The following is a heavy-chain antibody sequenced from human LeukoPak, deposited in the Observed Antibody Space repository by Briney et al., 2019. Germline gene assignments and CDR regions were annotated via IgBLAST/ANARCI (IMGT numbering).Heavy chain of an antibody. CDR3: ARSQRASAWYIDEY. J-gene: IGHJ4*02. D-gene: IGHD6-19*01. CDR2: IDTSSSYI. Sequence: GESLRLSCAASGFTFSAYNMNWVRRAPGKGLEWVASIDTSSSYIFYADSVRGRFTISRDNAKNSLTLQMNSLRVEDAAVYYCARSQRASAWYIDEYWGRGTVVTVSS. CDR1: GFTFSAYN. V-gene: IGHV3-21*01.